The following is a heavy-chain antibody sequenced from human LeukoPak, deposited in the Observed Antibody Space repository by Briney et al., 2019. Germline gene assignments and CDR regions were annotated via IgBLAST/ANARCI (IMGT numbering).Heavy chain of an antibody. V-gene: IGHV3-23*01. J-gene: IGHJ3*02. Sequence: PGGSLRLSCAASGFTFGNYVMSWVRQAPGKGLEWVSAISGSGGSTYYADSVKGRFTISRDNSKDTLYLQMNSLRAEDTAVYYCAKPRSSGWARGAFDMWGQGTMVTVSS. CDR1: GFTFGNYV. CDR3: AKPRSSGWARGAFDM. D-gene: IGHD6-19*01. CDR2: ISGSGGST.